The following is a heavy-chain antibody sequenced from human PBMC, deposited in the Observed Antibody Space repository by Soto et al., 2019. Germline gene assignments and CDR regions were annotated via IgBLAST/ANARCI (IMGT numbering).Heavy chain of an antibody. J-gene: IGHJ4*02. D-gene: IGHD5-12*01. CDR2: IYDSGSS. Sequence: SETLSLTCTVSGASIISGDYFWMWIRQSPGKGLEWIGYIYDSGSSYYNPSLKSRVTMSVDTSKNQFSLKLRSVTAADTAVYYCAREKGYISGPKNFDYWGQGTLVTAPQ. CDR3: AREKGYISGPKNFDY. CDR1: GASIISGDYF. V-gene: IGHV4-30-4*01.